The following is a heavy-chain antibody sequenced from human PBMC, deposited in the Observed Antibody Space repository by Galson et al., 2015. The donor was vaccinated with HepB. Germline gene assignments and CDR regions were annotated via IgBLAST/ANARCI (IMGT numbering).Heavy chain of an antibody. Sequence: SLRLSCAASGFTFSSYAMSWVRQAPGKGLEWVSAISGSGGSTYYADSVKGRFTISRDNSKNTLYLQMNSLRAEDTAVYYCAKFNYYDSSGYYYSSQLAQELGPFDYWGQGTLVTVSS. CDR1: GFTFSSYA. V-gene: IGHV3-23*01. D-gene: IGHD3-22*01. CDR3: AKFNYYDSSGYYYSSQLAQELGPFDY. CDR2: ISGSGGST. J-gene: IGHJ4*02.